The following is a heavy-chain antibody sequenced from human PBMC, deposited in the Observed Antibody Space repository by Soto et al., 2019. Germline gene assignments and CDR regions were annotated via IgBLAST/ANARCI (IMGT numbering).Heavy chain of an antibody. CDR1: GGAISSGDYY. V-gene: IGHV4-30-4*01. CDR3: ARVPDGFDI. CDR2: IYASGVT. J-gene: IGHJ3*02. Sequence: PSETLSLTCIVSGGAISSGDYYWSWNRQPPGKGLEWIGYIYASGVTYYNPSLKSRITVSVDTSENQFSLKLTSVTAADTVVYYCARVPDGFDIWGQGTMVTVSS.